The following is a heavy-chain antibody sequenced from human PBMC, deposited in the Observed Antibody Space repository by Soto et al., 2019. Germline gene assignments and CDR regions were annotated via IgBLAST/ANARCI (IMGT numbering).Heavy chain of an antibody. J-gene: IGHJ6*03. CDR2: ISSNGGST. Sequence: GGSLRLSCAASGFTFSSYAIHWVRQAPGKGLEYVSAISSNGGSTYYANSVKGRFTISRDNSKNTLYLQMGSLRAEDMAVYYWARGYCTNGVCGPRYYYMDVGGKGPTVTASS. CDR3: ARGYCTNGVCGPRYYYMDV. D-gene: IGHD2-8*01. V-gene: IGHV3-64*01. CDR1: GFTFSSYA.